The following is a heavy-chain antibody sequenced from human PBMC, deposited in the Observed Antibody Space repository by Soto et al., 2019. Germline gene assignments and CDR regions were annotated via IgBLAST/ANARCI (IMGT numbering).Heavy chain of an antibody. CDR1: GGSISSYY. CDR3: ARVDTTSDYPFDY. J-gene: IGHJ4*02. Sequence: SETLSLTCTVSGGSISSYYWSWIRQPPGKGLEWIGYIYYSGSTNYNPSLKSRVTISVDTSKNQFSLKLSSVTAADTAVYYCARVDTTSDYPFDYWGQGTLVTVS. V-gene: IGHV4-59*01. D-gene: IGHD1-1*01. CDR2: IYYSGST.